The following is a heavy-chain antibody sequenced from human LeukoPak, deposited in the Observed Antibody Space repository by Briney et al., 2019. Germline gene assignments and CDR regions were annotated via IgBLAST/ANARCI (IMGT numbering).Heavy chain of an antibody. CDR2: ISGSGGST. J-gene: IGHJ4*02. Sequence: GGSLRLSCAASGFTFSSYAMSWVRQAPRKGLEWVSAISGSGGSTYYADSVKGRFTISRDNSKNTLYLQMNSLRAEDTAVYYCARDMWDIVVVPAAIPPQESDYWGQGTLVTVSS. CDR1: GFTFSSYA. D-gene: IGHD2-2*02. V-gene: IGHV3-23*01. CDR3: ARDMWDIVVVPAAIPPQESDY.